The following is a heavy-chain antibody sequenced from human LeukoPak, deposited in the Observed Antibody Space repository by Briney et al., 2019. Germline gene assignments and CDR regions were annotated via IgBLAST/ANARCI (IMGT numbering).Heavy chain of an antibody. CDR2: ISAYNGNT. CDR3: AREYCSGGSCYSGY. CDR1: GYTFTSYG. Sequence: ASVKVSCKASGYTFTSYGISWVLQAPGQGLEWMGWISAYNGNTNYAQKLQGRVTMTTDTSTSTACMELRSLRSDDTAVYYCAREYCSGGSCYSGYWGQGTLVTVSS. J-gene: IGHJ4*02. V-gene: IGHV1-18*01. D-gene: IGHD2-15*01.